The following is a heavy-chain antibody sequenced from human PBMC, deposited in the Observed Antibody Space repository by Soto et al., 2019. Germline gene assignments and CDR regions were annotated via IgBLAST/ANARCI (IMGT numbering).Heavy chain of an antibody. D-gene: IGHD3-3*02. CDR2: ISYDGSND. J-gene: IGHJ6*02. Sequence: GGSLRLSCAVSGFTFSGFAMHWLRQAPGKGLEWVAVISYDGSNDNYADSVKGRFTISRDNAKNSLYLQMNSLRAEDTAVYYCARDHSSFYGMDVWGQGTTVTVSS. CDR3: ARDHSSFYGMDV. CDR1: GFTFSGFA. V-gene: IGHV3-30-3*01.